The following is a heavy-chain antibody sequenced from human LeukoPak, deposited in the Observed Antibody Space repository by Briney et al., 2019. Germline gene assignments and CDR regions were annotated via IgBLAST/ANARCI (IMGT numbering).Heavy chain of an antibody. V-gene: IGHV1-8*01. J-gene: IGHJ6*03. D-gene: IGHD6-19*01. CDR1: GYTFTSYD. Sequence: ASVKVSCKASGYTFTSYDINWVRQATGQGLEWMGWMNPNSGNTGYAQKFQGRVTMTRNTSISTAYMELSSLRSEDTAVYYCVAVAGGVDYYYMDVWGKGTTVTVSS. CDR2: MNPNSGNT. CDR3: VAVAGGVDYYYMDV.